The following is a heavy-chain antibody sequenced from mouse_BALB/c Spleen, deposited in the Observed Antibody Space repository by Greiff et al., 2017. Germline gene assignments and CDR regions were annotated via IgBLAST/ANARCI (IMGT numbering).Heavy chain of an antibody. D-gene: IGHD1-1*01. CDR2: ISSGGSYT. J-gene: IGHJ4*01. CDR1: GFTFSSYA. CDR3: ARENYGSVAMDY. Sequence: EVMLVESGGGLVKPGGSLKLSCAASGFTFSSYAMSWVRQSPEKRLEWVAEISSGGSYTYYPDTVTGRFTISRDNAKNTLYLEMSSLRSEDTAMYYCARENYGSVAMDYWGQGTSVTVSS. V-gene: IGHV5-9-4*01.